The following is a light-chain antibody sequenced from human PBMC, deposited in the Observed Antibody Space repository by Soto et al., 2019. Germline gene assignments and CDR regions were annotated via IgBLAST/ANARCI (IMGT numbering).Light chain of an antibody. J-gene: IGKJ1*01. CDR2: LAS. Sequence: MQVTRAPSARCSPGGNRVNITFRASQSISNWLAWYQQKPGKAPKLLIYLASSLESGVPSRFSGSGSGTEFTLTIRHLQPDDFATXYCQQSNTYSWTFAQGTKVDIK. V-gene: IGKV1-5*03. CDR3: QQSNTYSWT. CDR1: QSISNW.